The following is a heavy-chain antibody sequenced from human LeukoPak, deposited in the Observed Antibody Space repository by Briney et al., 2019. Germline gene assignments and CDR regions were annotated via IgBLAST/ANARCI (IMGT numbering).Heavy chain of an antibody. CDR3: ERDGGLVREYNEYYDYYEMDV. CDR2: INPNSGGT. V-gene: IGHV1-2*02. CDR1: GYTFTGCY. Sequence: ASVKLSFNASGYTFTGCYMHWVRQAPGQGLEWMGWINPNSGGTNYAQKFQGRVTMTRDTSISTAYMELSRLRSDVTAVYYCERDGGLVREYNEYYDYYEMDVCGQGTTVTVSS. J-gene: IGHJ6*02. D-gene: IGHD6-19*01.